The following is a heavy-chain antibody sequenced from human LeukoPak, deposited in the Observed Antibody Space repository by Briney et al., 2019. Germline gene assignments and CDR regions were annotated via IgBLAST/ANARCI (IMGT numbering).Heavy chain of an antibody. CDR2: IIPIFGTA. D-gene: IGHD6-13*01. CDR3: ARDQNLAAAGPIRTYYYYYYMDV. CDR1: GGTFSSYA. V-gene: IGHV1-69*05. Sequence: SVKVSCKASGGTFSSYAISWVRQAPGQGLEWMGGIIPIFGTANYAQKLQGRVTMTTDTSTSTAYMELRSLRSDDTAVYYCARDQNLAAAGPIRTYYYYYYMDVWGKGTTVTVSS. J-gene: IGHJ6*03.